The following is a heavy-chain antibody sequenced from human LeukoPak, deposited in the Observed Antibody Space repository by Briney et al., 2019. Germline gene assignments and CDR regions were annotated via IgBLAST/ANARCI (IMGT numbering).Heavy chain of an antibody. Sequence: GGSLRLSCAASGFTFSDYYMSWIRQAPGKGLEWVSYISSSGSTIYYADSVKGRFTISRDNAKNSLYLQMNSLRAEDTAVYYCARSDSSGYYYLSSVDYWGQGTLVTVSS. J-gene: IGHJ4*02. CDR3: ARSDSSGYYYLSSVDY. CDR1: GFTFSDYY. CDR2: ISSSGSTI. V-gene: IGHV3-11*04. D-gene: IGHD3-22*01.